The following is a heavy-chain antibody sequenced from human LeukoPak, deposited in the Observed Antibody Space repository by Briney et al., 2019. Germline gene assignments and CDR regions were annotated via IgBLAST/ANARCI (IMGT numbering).Heavy chain of an antibody. J-gene: IGHJ4*02. D-gene: IGHD6-13*01. CDR2: ISSSSSYI. Sequence: PGGSLRLSCAASGFTFSSYSMNWVRQAPGKGLEWVSSISSSSSYIYYADSVKGRFTISRDNAKNSLYLQMNSLRAEDTAVYYCARDRQQLAVRIDYWGQGTLVTVSS. V-gene: IGHV3-21*01. CDR3: ARDRQQLAVRIDY. CDR1: GFTFSSYS.